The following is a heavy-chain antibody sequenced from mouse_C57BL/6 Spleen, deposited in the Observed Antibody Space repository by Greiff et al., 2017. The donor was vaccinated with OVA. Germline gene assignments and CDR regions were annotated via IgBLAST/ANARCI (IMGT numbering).Heavy chain of an antibody. CDR1: GFSLTSYG. Sequence: QVQLQQSGPGLVQPSQSLSITCTVSGFSLTSYGVHWVRQSPGKGLEWLGVIWSGGSTDYNAAFISRLSISKDNSKSQVFFKMNSLQADDTARYYCARKGPMDYWGQGTSVTVSS. V-gene: IGHV2-2*01. CDR3: ARKGPMDY. D-gene: IGHD3-3*01. J-gene: IGHJ4*01. CDR2: IWSGGST.